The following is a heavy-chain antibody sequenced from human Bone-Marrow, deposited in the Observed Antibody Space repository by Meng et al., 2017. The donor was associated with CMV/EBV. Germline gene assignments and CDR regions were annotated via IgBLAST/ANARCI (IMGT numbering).Heavy chain of an antibody. Sequence: GESLKISCAASGFTFSSYWMSWVRQAPGKGLAWVANIKQDGSEKYYVDSVKGRFTISRDNAKNSLHLQMNSLRAEDTAVYYCAREFTIAVARFDPWGQGTLVTVSS. CDR1: GFTFSSYW. J-gene: IGHJ5*02. CDR2: IKQDGSEK. CDR3: AREFTIAVARFDP. D-gene: IGHD6-19*01. V-gene: IGHV3-7*01.